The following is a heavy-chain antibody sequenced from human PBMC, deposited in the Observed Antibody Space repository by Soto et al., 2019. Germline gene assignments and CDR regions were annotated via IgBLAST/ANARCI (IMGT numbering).Heavy chain of an antibody. Sequence: EVQLVESGGGLVQPGGSLRLACAGSGFTVTDSYMSWVRQAPGKGLEWVSSIYLSGSTYYADSVKGRITISRDISKNTVFLQMNSLRVEDTAVYYCAREASGSCWWSHGLFESWGQGTSVTVSS. V-gene: IGHV3-66*01. CDR1: GFTVTDSY. D-gene: IGHD6-19*01. CDR3: AREASGSCWWSHGLFES. J-gene: IGHJ4*02. CDR2: IYLSGST.